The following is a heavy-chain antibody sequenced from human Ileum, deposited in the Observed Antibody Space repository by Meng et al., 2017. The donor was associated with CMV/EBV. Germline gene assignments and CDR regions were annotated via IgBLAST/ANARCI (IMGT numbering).Heavy chain of an antibody. CDR3: ARDRTVGPTPDGSLGA. V-gene: IGHV4-39*07. Sequence: QESGPGLGNPSETLSLTCTVSGGPISTNSDYWGWVRQPPGKGLEWIATVHYTGTTYYNPSLKSPVIISIDTSKNQFSLRLTSVTAADTAVYYCARDRTVGPTPDGSLGAWGQGTLVTV. J-gene: IGHJ4*02. CDR2: VHYTGTT. D-gene: IGHD1-26*01. CDR1: GGPISTNSDY.